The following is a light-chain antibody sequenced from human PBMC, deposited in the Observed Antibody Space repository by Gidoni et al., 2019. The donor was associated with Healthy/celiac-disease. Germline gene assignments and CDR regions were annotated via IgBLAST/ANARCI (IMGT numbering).Light chain of an antibody. V-gene: IGKV3-15*01. Sequence: EIVLTQSPATLSVSPGERATLSCRASPSVSSNLAWYPQKPGQAPRLLIYGASTRATGIPARFSGSGSGTEFTLTISSLQSEDFAVYYCQQYNNWPGTFGPGTKVDIK. CDR2: GAS. CDR3: QQYNNWPGT. CDR1: PSVSSN. J-gene: IGKJ3*01.